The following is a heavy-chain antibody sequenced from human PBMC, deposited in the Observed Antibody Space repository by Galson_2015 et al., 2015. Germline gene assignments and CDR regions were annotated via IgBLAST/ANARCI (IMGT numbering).Heavy chain of an antibody. CDR1: GFTFSSYA. J-gene: IGHJ4*02. D-gene: IGHD4-11*01. CDR3: AKESRLQKGVRTYYFDY. Sequence: SLRLSCAASGFTFSSYAMSWVRQAPGKGLEWVSAISGGGGSTYYADSVKGRFTISRDNSKNTLYLQMNSLRAEDMAVYYCAKESRLQKGVRTYYFDYWGQGTLVTVSS. CDR2: ISGGGGST. V-gene: IGHV3-23*01.